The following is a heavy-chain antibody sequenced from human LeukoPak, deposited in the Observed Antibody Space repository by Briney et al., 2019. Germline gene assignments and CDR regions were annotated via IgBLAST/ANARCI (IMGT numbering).Heavy chain of an antibody. Sequence: ASVKVSCKASGYTFTSYGISWVRQAPGQGLEWMGWISAYNGNTNYAQKLQGRVTMTTDTSTSTAHMELRSLRSDDTAVYYCARAEGYSSGWYAGHYGMDVWGQGTTVTVSS. CDR3: ARAEGYSSGWYAGHYGMDV. J-gene: IGHJ6*02. CDR1: GYTFTSYG. CDR2: ISAYNGNT. D-gene: IGHD6-19*01. V-gene: IGHV1-18*01.